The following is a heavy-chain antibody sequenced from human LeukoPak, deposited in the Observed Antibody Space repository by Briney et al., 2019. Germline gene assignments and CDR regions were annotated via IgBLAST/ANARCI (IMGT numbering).Heavy chain of an antibody. D-gene: IGHD6-6*01. V-gene: IGHV4-59*01. CDR2: IYYSGST. J-gene: IGHJ6*03. Sequence: SETLSLTCTVSGGSISSYYWSWIRQPPGKGLEWIGYIYYSGSTNYNPSLKSRVTISVDTSKNQFSLKLSSVTAADTAVYYCATQYRSSSQYYYYYYMDVWGKGTTVTVSS. CDR1: GGSISSYY. CDR3: ATQYRSSSQYYYYYYMDV.